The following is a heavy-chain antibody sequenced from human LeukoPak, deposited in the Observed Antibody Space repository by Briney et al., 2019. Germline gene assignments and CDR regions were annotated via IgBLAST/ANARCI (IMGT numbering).Heavy chain of an antibody. J-gene: IGHJ4*02. V-gene: IGHV3-7*03. CDR3: ARWGNDYSQFDS. CDR1: GFTFSNFW. Sequence: GGSLRLSCTASGFTFSNFWMGWVRQAPGKGLEWVANIKQDETEKFYLGSVKGRFTISRDNSKNTLFLQMNSLRTEDTAVYFCARWGNDYSQFDSWGQGTLVTVS. CDR2: IKQDETEK. D-gene: IGHD4-11*01.